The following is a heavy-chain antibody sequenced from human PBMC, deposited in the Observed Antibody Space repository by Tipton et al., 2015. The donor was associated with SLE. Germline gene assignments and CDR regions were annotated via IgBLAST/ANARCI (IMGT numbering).Heavy chain of an antibody. Sequence: LRLSCTVSGGPINAYYWTWIRQPPGKGLEYIGYVYPSGGSDYNPSLSGRVTISFDTSKNQFSLKLSAVTAADTAVYYCARGWGYRNYWGQGTLVTVSS. CDR3: ARGWGYRNY. CDR2: VYPSGGS. J-gene: IGHJ4*02. D-gene: IGHD5-24*01. CDR1: GGPINAYY. V-gene: IGHV4-59*01.